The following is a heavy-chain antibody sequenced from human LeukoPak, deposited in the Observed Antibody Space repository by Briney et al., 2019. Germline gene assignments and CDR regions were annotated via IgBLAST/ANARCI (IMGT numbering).Heavy chain of an antibody. V-gene: IGHV3-30-3*01. D-gene: IGHD6-6*01. Sequence: GGSLRLSCAASGFTFSSYAMHWVRQAPGKGLEWVAVISYDGSNKYYADSVKGRFTISRDNSKNTLYLQMNSLRAEDTAVYYCAREIGIAARIDAFDIWGQGTMVTVSS. CDR3: AREIGIAARIDAFDI. CDR2: ISYDGSNK. J-gene: IGHJ3*02. CDR1: GFTFSSYA.